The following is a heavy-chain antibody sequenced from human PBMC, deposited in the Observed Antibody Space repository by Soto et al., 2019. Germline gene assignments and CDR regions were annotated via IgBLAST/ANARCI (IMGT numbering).Heavy chain of an antibody. CDR1: GFTFSSYW. CDR2: IKQDGSEK. V-gene: IGHV3-7*01. Sequence: VSLRLSCAASGFTFSSYWMSWVRQSPGKGLEWVANIKQDGSEKYYVDSVKGRFTISRDNAKNSLYLQMNSLRAEDTAVYYCARGSDSAMVIFINYSYGMDVWGQGTTVSVSS. D-gene: IGHD5-18*01. CDR3: ARGSDSAMVIFINYSYGMDV. J-gene: IGHJ6*02.